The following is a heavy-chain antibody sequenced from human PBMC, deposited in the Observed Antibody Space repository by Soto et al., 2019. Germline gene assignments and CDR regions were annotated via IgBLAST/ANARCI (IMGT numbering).Heavy chain of an antibody. CDR1: GFTFSSYA. D-gene: IGHD6-13*01. Sequence: EVQLLESGGGLVQPGGSLRLPCAASGFTFSSYAMSWVRQAPGKGLEWVSAISGSGGRTYYADCVKGRFPIPTDNSKNTLDLQMNSPGAEDTAGYHCAKDVGSSWYVDYWGQGTLVTVST. CDR2: ISGSGGRT. CDR3: AKDVGSSWYVDY. V-gene: IGHV3-23*01. J-gene: IGHJ4*02.